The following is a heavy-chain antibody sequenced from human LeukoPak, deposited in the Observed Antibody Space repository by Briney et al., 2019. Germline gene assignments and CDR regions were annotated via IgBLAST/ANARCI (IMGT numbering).Heavy chain of an antibody. J-gene: IGHJ4*02. CDR1: GGSFSGYY. Sequence: SETLSLTCAVYGGSFSGYYWSWIRQPPGKGLEWIGEINHSGSTNYNPSLKSRVTISVDTSKNQFSLKLSSVTAADTAVYYCARGALLWFGAKMEYYFDYWGQGTPLTVSS. CDR3: ARGALLWFGAKMEYYFDY. V-gene: IGHV4-34*01. CDR2: INHSGST. D-gene: IGHD3-10*01.